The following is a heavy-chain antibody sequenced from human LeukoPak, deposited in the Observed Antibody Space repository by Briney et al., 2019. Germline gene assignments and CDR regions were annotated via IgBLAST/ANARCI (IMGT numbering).Heavy chain of an antibody. CDR3: AREPYDILTGYTTSLDL. CDR2: ISVYNGNT. Sequence: ASVKVSCKASGYTFTSYGISWVRQAPGQGLEWMGWISVYNGNTNYAQKLQGRVTMTTDTSTSTAYMELRSLRSDDTAVYYCAREPYDILTGYTTSLDLWGRGTLVTVSS. J-gene: IGHJ2*01. CDR1: GYTFTSYG. D-gene: IGHD3-9*01. V-gene: IGHV1-18*01.